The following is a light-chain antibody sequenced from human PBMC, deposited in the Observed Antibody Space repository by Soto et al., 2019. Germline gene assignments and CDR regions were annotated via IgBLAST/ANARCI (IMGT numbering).Light chain of an antibody. CDR3: CSYEGASGYV. J-gene: IGLJ1*01. CDR1: SSDVGGYDH. Sequence: QSALPQPRSVSGSPGQSVTISCTGTSSDVGGYDHVSWYQQYPDRAPKLLIYNVNNRPSGVPDRFSGSKSGNTASLTISGLQIDDEADYYCCSYEGASGYVFGIGTKVTVL. CDR2: NVN. V-gene: IGLV2-11*01.